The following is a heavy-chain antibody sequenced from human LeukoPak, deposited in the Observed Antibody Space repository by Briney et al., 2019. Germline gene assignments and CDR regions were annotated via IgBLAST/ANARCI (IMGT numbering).Heavy chain of an antibody. CDR2: IRSKAYGGTT. CDR1: GFTFGDYT. D-gene: IGHD3-16*01. V-gene: IGHV3-49*04. CDR3: IRGRGGFDY. Sequence: GGSLRLSCTASGFTFGDYTMSWVRQAPGKGLEWVGFIRSKAYGGTTEYAASVKGRFTISRDDSKSIAYLQMNSLKTEDTAVYYCIRGRGGFDYWGRGTLVTVSS. J-gene: IGHJ4*02.